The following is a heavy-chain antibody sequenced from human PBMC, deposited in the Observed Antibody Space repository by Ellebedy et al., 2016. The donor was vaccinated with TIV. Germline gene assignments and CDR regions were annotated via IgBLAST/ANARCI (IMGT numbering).Heavy chain of an antibody. CDR1: GGSFSGYY. D-gene: IGHD4-23*01. V-gene: IGHV4-34*01. CDR2: INHSGST. CDR3: ARDRDYGGSAYNFDY. J-gene: IGHJ4*02. Sequence: MPSETLSLTCTVYGGSFSGYYWSWIRQPPGKGLEWIGEINHSGSTNYNPSLQSRVTISVDTSKNQFSLNLTSVTAADTAVYYCARDRDYGGSAYNFDYWGQGTLITVSS.